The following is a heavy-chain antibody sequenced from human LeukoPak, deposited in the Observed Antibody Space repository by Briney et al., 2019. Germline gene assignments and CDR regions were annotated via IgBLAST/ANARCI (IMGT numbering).Heavy chain of an antibody. CDR3: ARATRGYRMKYYYGMDV. CDR2: IYYSGST. CDR1: GGSISSGGYY. J-gene: IGHJ6*02. D-gene: IGHD5-18*01. Sequence: SETLSLTCTVSGGSISSGGYYWSWIRQHPGKGLEWIGYIYYSGSTYYNPSLKSRVTISVDTSKNQFSLKLSSVTAADTAVYYCARATRGYRMKYYYGMDVWGQGTTVTVSS. V-gene: IGHV4-31*03.